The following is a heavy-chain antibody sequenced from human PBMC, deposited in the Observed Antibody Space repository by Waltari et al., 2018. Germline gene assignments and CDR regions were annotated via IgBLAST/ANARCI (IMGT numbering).Heavy chain of an antibody. CDR2: INPKNGDT. CDR1: GYTFTGYA. V-gene: IGHV1-2*06. CDR3: LRDSSGSHFDY. Sequence: LVQSGAEAKKPGASVKVSCKASGYTFTGYAIQWVRQAPGQGLAWMGRINPKNGDTHYAQKFQGRVAMTTDTSTNTAFMELHSLRSDDTAVYYCLRDSSGSHFDYWGQGTLVTVSS. J-gene: IGHJ4*02. D-gene: IGHD3-22*01.